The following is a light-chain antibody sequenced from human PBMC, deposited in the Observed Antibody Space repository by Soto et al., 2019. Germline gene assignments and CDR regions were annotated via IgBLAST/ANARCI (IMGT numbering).Light chain of an antibody. CDR1: QGISSY. J-gene: IGKJ3*01. CDR2: AAS. V-gene: IGKV1-9*01. CDR3: QQLTSYPRT. Sequence: IQLTQSPSFLSASVGDRVRITCRASQGISSYIAWYQQKPGKAPKLLIYAASTLQSGVPSRFSGSGSGTDFTPTISSLQPEDFATYYCQQLTSYPRTFGPGTKVDIK.